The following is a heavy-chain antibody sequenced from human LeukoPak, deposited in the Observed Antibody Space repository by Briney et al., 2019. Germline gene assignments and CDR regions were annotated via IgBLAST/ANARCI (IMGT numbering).Heavy chain of an antibody. D-gene: IGHD6-19*01. Sequence: GGSLRLSCTASGFTFSSYAMHWVRQAPGKGLEWVAVISYDGSNKYYADSVKGRFIISRDNSKNTLYLQMNSLRAEDTAVYYCANEQWLVRAFDIWGQGTMVTVSS. CDR3: ANEQWLVRAFDI. V-gene: IGHV3-30*04. CDR2: ISYDGSNK. CDR1: GFTFSSYA. J-gene: IGHJ3*02.